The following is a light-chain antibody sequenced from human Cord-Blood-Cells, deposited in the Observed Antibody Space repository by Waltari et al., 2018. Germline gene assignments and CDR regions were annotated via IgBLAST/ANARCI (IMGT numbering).Light chain of an antibody. CDR2: DFS. J-gene: IGLJ2*01. Sequence: QSALTQPRSVSGSPGQSLTISCPGTSSDVGGSNNVSWYQQHPGKAPKLMLYDFSKRPSGVPDRFSGSKSGNTASLTISGLQAEDEADYYCCSYAGSYTVVFGGGTKLTVL. CDR1: SSDVGGSNN. CDR3: CSYAGSYTVV. V-gene: IGLV2-11*01.